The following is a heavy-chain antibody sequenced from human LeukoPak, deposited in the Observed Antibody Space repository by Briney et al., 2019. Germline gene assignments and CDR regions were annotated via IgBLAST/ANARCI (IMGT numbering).Heavy chain of an antibody. Sequence: PGGSLRLSYAASGFTFSSYAMHWVRQAPGKGLEWVAVISYDGSNKYYADSVKGRFTISRDNSKNTLYLQMNSLRAEDTAVHYCAKGLISSSSIKDAFDIWGQGTMVTVSS. CDR2: ISYDGSNK. CDR3: AKGLISSSSIKDAFDI. CDR1: GFTFSSYA. V-gene: IGHV3-30-3*01. D-gene: IGHD6-6*01. J-gene: IGHJ3*02.